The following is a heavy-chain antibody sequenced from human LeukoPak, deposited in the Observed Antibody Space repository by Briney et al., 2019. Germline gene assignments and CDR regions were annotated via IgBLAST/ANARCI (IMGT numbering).Heavy chain of an antibody. V-gene: IGHV3-53*05. CDR1: GFTVSSNY. J-gene: IGHJ4*02. CDR3: ASGENAQQVFHY. D-gene: IGHD4-17*01. CDR2: IHRAGNR. Sequence: GGSLRLSCAASGFTVSSNYMSWVRQAPGKGLEWVSVIHRAGNRVYADFVEGQFTISRDTSKNTLFLQMNSLSGEDTAVYYCASGENAQQVFHYWGQGTLVTVSS.